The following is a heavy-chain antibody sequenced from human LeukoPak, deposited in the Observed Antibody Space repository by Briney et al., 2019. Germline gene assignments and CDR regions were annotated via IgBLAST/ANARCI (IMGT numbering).Heavy chain of an antibody. CDR2: IIPIFGTA. V-gene: IGHV1-69*06. D-gene: IGHD5-24*01. J-gene: IGHJ4*02. Sequence: SVKVSCKASGGTFSSYGISWVRQAPGQGLEWMGGIIPIFGTANYAQKFQGRVTITADKSTSTAYMELSSLRSEDTVVYYCAKTPVGMVTLDYWGQGTLVTVSS. CDR3: AKTPVGMVTLDY. CDR1: GGTFSSYG.